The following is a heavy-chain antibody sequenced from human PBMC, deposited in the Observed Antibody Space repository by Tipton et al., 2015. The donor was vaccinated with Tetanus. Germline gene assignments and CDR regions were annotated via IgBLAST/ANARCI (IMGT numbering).Heavy chain of an antibody. CDR2: INTYNGNT. CDR3: ATYRSGWYNYFDY. CDR1: GYTFTTYG. D-gene: IGHD6-19*01. Sequence: QSGPEVKKPGASVRVSCKASGYTFTTYGISWVRQAPGQGLEWMGWINTYNGNTNYAQKLQGRVTMTTDTSTSTAYMELRSLRSDDTAVYYCATYRSGWYNYFDYWGQGTLVTVSS. V-gene: IGHV1-18*01. J-gene: IGHJ4*02.